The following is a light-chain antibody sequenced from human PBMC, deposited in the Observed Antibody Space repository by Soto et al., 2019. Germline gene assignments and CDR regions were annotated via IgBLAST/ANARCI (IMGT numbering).Light chain of an antibody. CDR3: QQYHNWPPYT. CDR1: QSVSTN. CDR2: GAS. V-gene: IGKV3-15*01. Sequence: EIVMTQSPATLSVSPGERATLSCRASQSVSTNLAWYQQKPGQAPRLLMYGASTRATGIPARFSGGGSGTAFTLTISSLQPEDFAVYYCQQYHNWPPYTFGQGTKLEIK. J-gene: IGKJ2*01.